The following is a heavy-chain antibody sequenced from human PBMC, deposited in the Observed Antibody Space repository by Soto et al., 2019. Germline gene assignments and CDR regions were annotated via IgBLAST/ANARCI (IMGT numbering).Heavy chain of an antibody. V-gene: IGHV4-34*01. CDR3: ARINSGTFDP. D-gene: IGHD1-7*01. Sequence: SETLSLTCAVYGGSFSGYYWSWIRQPPGKGLEWIGEINHSGSTNYNPSLKSRVTISVDTSKNQFSLKLSSVTAADTAVYYCARINSGTFDPWGQGTLVTVS. J-gene: IGHJ5*02. CDR2: INHSGST. CDR1: GGSFSGYY.